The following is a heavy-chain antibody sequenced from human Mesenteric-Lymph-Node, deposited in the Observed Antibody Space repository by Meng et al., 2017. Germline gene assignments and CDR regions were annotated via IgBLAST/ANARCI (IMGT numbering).Heavy chain of an antibody. J-gene: IGHJ4*02. Sequence: QVQLVESGGGVVLRGGSLRLSCAASGFTFSNSDMHWVRQAPGKGLEWVAVISYDGSTQYSTDFVKGRFTISRDNSENTLYLQMNSLRAEDTAVYYCAKVAYASTWYVPHFDYWGQGTLVTVSS. D-gene: IGHD6-13*01. CDR2: ISYDGSTQ. V-gene: IGHV3-30*18. CDR3: AKVAYASTWYVPHFDY. CDR1: GFTFSNSD.